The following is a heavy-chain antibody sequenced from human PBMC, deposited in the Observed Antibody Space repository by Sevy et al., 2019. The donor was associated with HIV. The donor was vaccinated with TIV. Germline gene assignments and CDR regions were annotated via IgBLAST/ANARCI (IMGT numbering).Heavy chain of an antibody. V-gene: IGHV3-23*01. CDR1: GFTFSSYA. CDR3: AKLHCKRHWFDP. Sequence: GGSLRLSCAASGFTFSSYAMSWVRQAPGKGLEWVSAISGSGGSTYYADSVKGRFTISRDNSKNTLYLQMNSLRAEDTAAYYCAKLHCKRHWFDPWGQGTLVTVSS. J-gene: IGHJ5*02. CDR2: ISGSGGST.